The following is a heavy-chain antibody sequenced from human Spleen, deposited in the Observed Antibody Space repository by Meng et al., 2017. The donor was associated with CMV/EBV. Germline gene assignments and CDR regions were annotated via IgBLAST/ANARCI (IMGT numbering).Heavy chain of an antibody. CDR3: ARVTVLYGMDV. CDR1: GYTFASFG. V-gene: IGHV1-18*01. D-gene: IGHD1-20*01. CDR2: VSAYNANT. Sequence: ASVKVSCKASGYTFASFGITWVRQAPGQGLEWMGWVSAYNANTNYAQKLQGRVTMTTDTSTSTAYMELRSLRSDDTAVYYCARVTVLYGMDVWGQGTTVTVSS. J-gene: IGHJ6*02.